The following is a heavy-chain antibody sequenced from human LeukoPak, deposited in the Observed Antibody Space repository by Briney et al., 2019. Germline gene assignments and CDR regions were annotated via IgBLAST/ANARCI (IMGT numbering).Heavy chain of an antibody. J-gene: IGHJ6*03. CDR1: GFTFSSYE. CDR2: ISSSGSTI. Sequence: ETGGSLRLSCAASGFTFSSYEMNWVRQAPGKGLEWVSYISSSGSTIYYADSVKGRFTISRDNAKNSLYLQMNSLRAEDTAVYYCARTNIVVVVAATATVTYYYYYYMDVWGKGTTVTISS. D-gene: IGHD2-15*01. CDR3: ARTNIVVVVAATATVTYYYYYYMDV. V-gene: IGHV3-48*03.